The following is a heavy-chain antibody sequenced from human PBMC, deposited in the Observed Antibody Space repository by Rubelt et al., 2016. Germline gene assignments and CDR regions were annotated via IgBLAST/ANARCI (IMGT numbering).Heavy chain of an antibody. J-gene: IGHJ6*02. CDR1: GGSISSSSYY. V-gene: IGHV4-39*07. CDR2: IYDSGRT. CDR3: ARGNGYYGMDV. Sequence: QLQLQESGPGLVKPSETLSLTCTVSGGSISSSSYYWGWIRQPPGKGLEWIGYIYDSGRTNYNPSLKSRGNFSVDTSKNQFSLRLSSATAADTAVYYCARGNGYYGMDVWGQGTTVTVSS. D-gene: IGHD2-8*01.